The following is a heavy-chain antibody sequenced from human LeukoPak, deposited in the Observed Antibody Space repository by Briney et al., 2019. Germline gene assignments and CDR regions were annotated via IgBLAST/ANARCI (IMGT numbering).Heavy chain of an antibody. V-gene: IGHV3-9*01. CDR3: AELGITMIGGV. CDR1: GFTFTNYA. D-gene: IGHD3-10*02. CDR2: ISWNSGSI. J-gene: IGHJ6*04. Sequence: GGSLRLSCAASGFTFTNYAMTWVRQAPGKGLEWASGISWNSGSIGYADSVKGRFTISRDNAKNSLYLQMNSLRAEDTAVYYCAELGITMIGGVWGKGTTVTISS.